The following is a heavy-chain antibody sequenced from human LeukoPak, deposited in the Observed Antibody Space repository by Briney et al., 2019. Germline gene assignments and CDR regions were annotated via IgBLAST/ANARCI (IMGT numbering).Heavy chain of an antibody. CDR3: ARGNDYYDSSGYSC. CDR1: GFTFSSYA. D-gene: IGHD3-22*01. Sequence: PGGSLRLSCAASGFTFSSYAMHWVRQAPGKGLEWVAVISYDGSNKYYADSVKGRFTISRDNSKNTLYLQMNSLRAEDTAVYYCARGNDYYDSSGYSCWGQGTLVTVSS. V-gene: IGHV3-30-3*01. J-gene: IGHJ4*02. CDR2: ISYDGSNK.